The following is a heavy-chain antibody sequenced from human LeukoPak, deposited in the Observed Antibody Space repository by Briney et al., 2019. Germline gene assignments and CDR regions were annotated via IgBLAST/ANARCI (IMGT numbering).Heavy chain of an antibody. CDR1: GFTFSSYS. CDR2: ISSSSSYI. J-gene: IGHJ4*02. V-gene: IGHV3-21*01. CDR3: ARVIESIVVVVAATSDY. Sequence: GRSLRLSCAASGFTFSSYSMNWVRQAPGKGLEWVSSISSSSSYIYYADSVKGRFTISRDNAKNSLYLQMNSLRAEDTAVYYCARVIESIVVVVAATSDYWGQGTLVTVSS. D-gene: IGHD2-15*01.